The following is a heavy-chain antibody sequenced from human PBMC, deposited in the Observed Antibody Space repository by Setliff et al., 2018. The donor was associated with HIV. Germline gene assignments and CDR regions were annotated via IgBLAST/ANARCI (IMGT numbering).Heavy chain of an antibody. CDR2: IHPSDFVT. Sequence: GESLKISCKASGYTFTNYWIGLVRQMPGQGLEWIGVIHPSDFVTRYGPSFQGQVSISADRSITTAYLQWSSLKASGTAIYYCTRRRRAPGIEDLEAYWGQGTLVTVSP. J-gene: IGHJ4*02. D-gene: IGHD1-26*01. CDR1: GYTFTNYW. V-gene: IGHV5-51*01. CDR3: TRRRRAPGIEDLEAY.